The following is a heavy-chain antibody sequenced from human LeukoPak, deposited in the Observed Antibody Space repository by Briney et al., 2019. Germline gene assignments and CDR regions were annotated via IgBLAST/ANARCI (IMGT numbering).Heavy chain of an antibody. CDR2: LNPNSGVT. CDR1: GYTFNRYY. V-gene: IGHV1-2*02. Sequence: ASVKVSCKASGYTFNRYYMHWVRQAPGHGLEWMGWLNPNSGVTKYAQKFQGRVTMTRDTSISTAYMELSSLRSEDTAVYYCAREIPSSSFYYYYGMDVWGQGTTVTVSS. CDR3: AREIPSSSFYYYYGMDV. D-gene: IGHD6-13*01. J-gene: IGHJ6*02.